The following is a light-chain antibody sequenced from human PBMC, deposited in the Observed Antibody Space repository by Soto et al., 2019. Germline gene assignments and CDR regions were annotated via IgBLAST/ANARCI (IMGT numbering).Light chain of an antibody. J-gene: IGLJ2*01. CDR1: SSTTGAGFD. V-gene: IGLV1-40*01. CDR3: QSYDTALSVYVV. Sequence: QSVLTQPPSMSGAPGQGATISFTGSSSTTGAGFDVHWYQQLPGTAPKLLIYGDTNRPSGVPDRFSGSKSGTSASLVITGLQAEDEADYYCQSYDTALSVYVVFGGGTKLTVL. CDR2: GDT.